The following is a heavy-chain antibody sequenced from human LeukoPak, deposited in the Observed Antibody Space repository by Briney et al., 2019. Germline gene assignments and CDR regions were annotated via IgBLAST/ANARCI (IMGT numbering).Heavy chain of an antibody. CDR1: GGTFSSYA. V-gene: IGHV1-69*13. CDR3: ARTDYGDYFGFFDY. Sequence: SVKVSCKASGGTFSSYAISWVRQAPGQGLEWMGGIIPIFGTANYAQKFQGRVTITADEPTSTAYMELSSLRSEDTAVYYCARTDYGDYFGFFDYWGQGTLVTVSS. J-gene: IGHJ4*02. CDR2: IIPIFGTA. D-gene: IGHD4-17*01.